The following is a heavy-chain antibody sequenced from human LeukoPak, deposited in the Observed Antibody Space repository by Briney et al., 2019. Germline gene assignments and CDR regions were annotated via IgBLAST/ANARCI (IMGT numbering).Heavy chain of an antibody. D-gene: IGHD5-12*01. Sequence: GGSLRLSCAASGFTFSSHWMSWVRQAPGKGLEWVANIKKDGSEKYYVDAVKGRFTISRDNAKTSLYLQMNSLRPEDTAVYYCARGAHKVARFSYFDYWGQGTLVPVSS. J-gene: IGHJ4*02. CDR1: GFTFSSHW. CDR2: IKKDGSEK. CDR3: ARGAHKVARFSYFDY. V-gene: IGHV3-7*01.